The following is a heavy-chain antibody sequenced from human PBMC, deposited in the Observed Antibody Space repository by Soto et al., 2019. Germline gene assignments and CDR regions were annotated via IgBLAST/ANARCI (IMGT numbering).Heavy chain of an antibody. CDR1: GGTFSSYA. V-gene: IGHV1-69*13. CDR3: ATKDDHKDDQPYYYGMDV. D-gene: IGHD3-16*01. Sequence: ASVKVSCKASGGTFSSYAISWVRQAPGQGLEWMGGIIPIFGTANYAQKFQGGVTITAGESTSTAYMELSSLRSDDAAVYFCATKDDHKDDQPYYYGMDVWGQGTTVTVSS. J-gene: IGHJ6*02. CDR2: IIPIFGTA.